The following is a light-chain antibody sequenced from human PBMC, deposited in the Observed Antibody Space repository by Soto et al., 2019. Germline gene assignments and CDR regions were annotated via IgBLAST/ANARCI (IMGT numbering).Light chain of an antibody. V-gene: IGKV3-20*01. J-gene: IGKJ4*02. CDR1: QSASSNY. Sequence: EIVLTQSPGTLSLSPGERATLSCRASQSASSNYLAWYQRKPGQAPRLLIYGASSRATDIPNRFSGSGSGTDFTLTITRLEPEDFAVYFCQQYGGSPPTFGRGTKVEIK. CDR2: GAS. CDR3: QQYGGSPPT.